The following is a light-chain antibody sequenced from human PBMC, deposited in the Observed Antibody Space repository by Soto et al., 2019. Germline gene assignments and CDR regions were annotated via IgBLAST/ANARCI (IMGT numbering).Light chain of an antibody. Sequence: IVLTQSPATLSLSPGIRATLSCRASQNISNYLIWYQQKPGQAPRLLIYDVSNRATGIPDRFSGGGSGTDFSITISRLDPEDFAVYYCQQSSSSPITFGQGTRLEIK. V-gene: IGKV3-11*01. J-gene: IGKJ5*01. CDR3: QQSSSSPIT. CDR1: QNISNY. CDR2: DVS.